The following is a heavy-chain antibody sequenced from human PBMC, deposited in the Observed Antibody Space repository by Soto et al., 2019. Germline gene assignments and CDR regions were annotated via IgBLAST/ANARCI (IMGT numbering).Heavy chain of an antibody. CDR2: IYYSGST. CDR1: GGSISSYY. D-gene: IGHD5-12*01. Sequence: SETLSLTCTVSGGSISSYYWSWIRQPPGKGLEWIGYIYYSGSTNYNPSLKSRVTISVDTSKNQFSVKLSSVTAADTAVYYCGRVGGTSGYDYFDYWGQGTLVTVSS. CDR3: GRVGGTSGYDYFDY. J-gene: IGHJ4*02. V-gene: IGHV4-59*01.